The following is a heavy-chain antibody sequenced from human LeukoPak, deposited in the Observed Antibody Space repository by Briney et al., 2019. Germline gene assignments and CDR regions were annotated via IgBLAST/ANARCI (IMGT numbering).Heavy chain of an antibody. CDR2: MNGDGSTI. CDR1: GFAFSSHW. CDR3: VRVLTVTFDS. D-gene: IGHD4-17*01. V-gene: IGHV3-74*01. Sequence: GGSLRLSCAASGFAFSSHWMHWVRQAPGKGLVWVSRMNGDGSTITYADSVKGRFTISRDSAKNTLSLQMNSLRADDTAVYYCVRVLTVTFDSWGQGTLVTVSS. J-gene: IGHJ4*02.